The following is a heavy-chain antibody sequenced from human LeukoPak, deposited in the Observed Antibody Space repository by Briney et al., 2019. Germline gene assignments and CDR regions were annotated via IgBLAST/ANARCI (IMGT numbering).Heavy chain of an antibody. V-gene: IGHV1-2*02. CDR3: ARGGYSGFDPFDY. CDR1: GYTFTGYY. D-gene: IGHD5-12*01. J-gene: IGHJ4*02. CDR2: INPISGVT. Sequence: GASVKVSCKASGYTFTGYYMHWVRQAPGQGLKWMGWINPISGVTNFAQNFLGRVSMSRDTSIRTAYLDMYSLTFDDTAVFYCARGGYSGFDPFDYWGQGTLVTVSS.